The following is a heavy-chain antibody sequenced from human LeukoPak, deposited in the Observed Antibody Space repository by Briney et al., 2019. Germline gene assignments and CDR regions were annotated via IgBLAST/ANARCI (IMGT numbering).Heavy chain of an antibody. CDR1: GYTFTGYY. CDR3: ASADRSHSSSYFGCFDY. V-gene: IGHV1-2*02. CDR2: INPNSGGT. J-gene: IGHJ4*02. Sequence: ASVKVSCKASGYTFTGYYMHWVRQAPGQGLEWMGWINPNSGGTNYVQKFQGRVTMTRDTSISTAYMELSRLRSDDTAVYYCASADRSHSSSYFGCFDYWGQGTLVTVSS. D-gene: IGHD6-13*01.